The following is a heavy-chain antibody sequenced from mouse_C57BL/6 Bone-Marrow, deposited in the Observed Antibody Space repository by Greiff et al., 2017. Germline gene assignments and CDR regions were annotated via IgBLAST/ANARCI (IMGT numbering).Heavy chain of an antibody. CDR3: ARNPHYYYGSSYGFAY. CDR2: IYPGDGDT. J-gene: IGHJ3*01. D-gene: IGHD1-1*01. CDR1: GYAFSSSW. V-gene: IGHV1-82*01. Sequence: VQLQQSGPELVKPGASVKISCKASGYAFSSSWMNWVKQRPGKGLEWIGRIYPGDGDTNYNGKFKGKATLTADKSSSTAYMQLSSLTSADSAVYFCARNPHYYYGSSYGFAYWGQGTLVTVSA.